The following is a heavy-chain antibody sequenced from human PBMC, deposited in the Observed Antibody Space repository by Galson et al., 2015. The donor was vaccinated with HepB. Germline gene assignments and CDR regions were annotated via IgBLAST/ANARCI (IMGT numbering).Heavy chain of an antibody. V-gene: IGHV1-69*02. CDR2: IIPILGIA. CDR1: GSTFSSYT. Sequence: SVKVSCKASGSTFSSYTISWVRQAPGQGLEWMGRIIPILGIAHYAQKFQGRVTITADKSTSTAYMEFSSLTSEDTAVYFCARGGDCSSTSCYLRWPVGPPPVIYNWFDPWGQGTLVTVSS. J-gene: IGHJ5*02. D-gene: IGHD2-2*01. CDR3: ARGGDCSSTSCYLRWPVGPPPVIYNWFDP.